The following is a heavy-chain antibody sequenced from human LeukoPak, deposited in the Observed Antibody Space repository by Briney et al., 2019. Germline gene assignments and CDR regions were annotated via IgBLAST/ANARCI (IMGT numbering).Heavy chain of an antibody. Sequence: KPSETLSLTCTVSGGSISSSSYYWGWIRQPPGKGLEWIGSIYYSGSTYYNPSLKSRVTISVDTSKNQFSLKLSSVTAADTAVYYCAYGLAAAGLYWGQGTLGTVPS. J-gene: IGHJ4*02. CDR3: AYGLAAAGLY. V-gene: IGHV4-39*01. CDR2: IYYSGST. CDR1: GGSISSSSYY. D-gene: IGHD6-13*01.